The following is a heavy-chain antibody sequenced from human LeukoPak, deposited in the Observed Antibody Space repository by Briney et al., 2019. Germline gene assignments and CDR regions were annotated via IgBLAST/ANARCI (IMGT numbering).Heavy chain of an antibody. D-gene: IGHD3-22*01. Sequence: PGGSLRLSCAASGFTFSNYAMAWVRQAPGKGLEWVSSLSADYSTYYADSVKGRFTISRDNSKSTLYLQMNSLRVEDTAVYYCAKAADYYDSSGYGYWGQGTLVTVSS. CDR2: LSADYST. CDR3: AKAADYYDSSGYGY. J-gene: IGHJ4*02. CDR1: GFTFSNYA. V-gene: IGHV3-23*01.